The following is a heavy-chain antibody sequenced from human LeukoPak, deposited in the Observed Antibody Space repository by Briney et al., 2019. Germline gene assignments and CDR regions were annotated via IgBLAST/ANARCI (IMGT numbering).Heavy chain of an antibody. CDR1: XXXXXNYA. CDR3: AKDIGSGWSFDY. CDR2: IKGNGDTT. V-gene: IGHV3-43*02. D-gene: IGHD6-19*01. Sequence: GGSLRLSCAASXXXXXNYAMHXVXXAXXXXXXXXXLIKGNGDTTYNADSVKGRFTISRDNSKNSLYLQINSLRTEDTALYYCAKDIGSGWSFDYWGQGTLVTVSS. J-gene: IGHJ4*02.